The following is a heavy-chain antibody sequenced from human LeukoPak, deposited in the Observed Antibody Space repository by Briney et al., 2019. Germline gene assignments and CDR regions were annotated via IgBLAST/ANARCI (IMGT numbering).Heavy chain of an antibody. Sequence: PSETLSLTCTISGGSLSPYYWNWIRQPAGKGLEWIGRIYSSGTTNYNPSLRSRVSMSVDTSKNQFSLKLSSVIAADTTVYYCAREGGYCNSGYCYISLDYWGQGALLTVSS. V-gene: IGHV4-4*07. CDR1: GGSLSPYY. J-gene: IGHJ4*02. CDR2: IYSSGTT. CDR3: AREGGYCNSGYCYISLDY. D-gene: IGHD2-2*02.